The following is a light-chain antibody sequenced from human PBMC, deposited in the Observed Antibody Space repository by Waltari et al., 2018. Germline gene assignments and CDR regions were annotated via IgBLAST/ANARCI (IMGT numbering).Light chain of an antibody. V-gene: IGKV3-20*01. Sequence: VLTQSPGTLSLSPGETATLSCRAGQSLTKKYLACYQPKPGQAPRLLIYGAYSRAAGIPDRFSGSGSGTDFTLTISRLEPEDSAVYYCQQYGSSIMYTFGQGTKLEIK. CDR3: QQYGSSIMYT. J-gene: IGKJ2*01. CDR1: QSLTKKY. CDR2: GAY.